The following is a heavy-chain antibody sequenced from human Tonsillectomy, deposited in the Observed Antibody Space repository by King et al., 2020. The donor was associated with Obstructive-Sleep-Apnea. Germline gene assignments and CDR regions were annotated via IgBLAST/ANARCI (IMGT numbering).Heavy chain of an antibody. J-gene: IGHJ6*02. Sequence: QLVQSGGGVVQPGRSLRLSCAASGFSFSSYGMHWVRQAPGKGLEWVAVIWYDGSNEYYADSVQGRFTISRDNSNNTLYLQMNSLRAEDTAVYYCARGSGTRYYYGLDVWGQGTTVTVSS. CDR2: IWYDGSNE. CDR3: ARGSGTRYYYGLDV. CDR1: GFSFSSYG. D-gene: IGHD2-2*01. V-gene: IGHV3-33*01.